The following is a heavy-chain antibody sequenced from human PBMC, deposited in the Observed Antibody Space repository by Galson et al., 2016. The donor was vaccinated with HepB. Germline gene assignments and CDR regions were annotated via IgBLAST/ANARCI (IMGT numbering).Heavy chain of an antibody. Sequence: SLRLSCAASGFHFSSYAMSWVRQAPGKGLEWVAHMSGSGDTTFYAASVRGRFTISRDNPENTLFLQMDRLTGEDTAVYYCAKEGFCTGSACYWPPDHWGQGTPVTVSS. CDR2: MSGSGDTT. J-gene: IGHJ4*02. V-gene: IGHV3-23*01. CDR3: AKEGFCTGSACYWPPDH. D-gene: IGHD2-8*02. CDR1: GFHFSSYA.